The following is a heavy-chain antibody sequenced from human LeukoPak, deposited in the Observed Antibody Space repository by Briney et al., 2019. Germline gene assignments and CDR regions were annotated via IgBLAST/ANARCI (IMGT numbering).Heavy chain of an antibody. V-gene: IGHV4-38-2*01. CDR3: ARVCVTTIVVVITIIVG. CDR2: INHSGST. D-gene: IGHD3-22*01. CDR1: GYSISSGYY. Sequence: SETLSLTCAVSGYSISSGYYWGWIRQPPGKGLEWVGDINHSGSTNYNPSLKSRVTISVDTSKNQFSLKLSSVTAADTAVYHCARVCVTTIVVVITIIVGWGKGTLVTVSS. J-gene: IGHJ4*02.